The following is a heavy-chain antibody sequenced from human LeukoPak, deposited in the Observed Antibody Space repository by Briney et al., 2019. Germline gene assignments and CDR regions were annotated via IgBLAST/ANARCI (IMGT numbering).Heavy chain of an antibody. CDR3: ARDRDNWNDGNAFDI. J-gene: IGHJ3*02. CDR1: GGSISSYY. D-gene: IGHD1-1*01. CDR2: IYYSGST. V-gene: IGHV4-59*01. Sequence: SETLSLTCTVSGGSISSYYWSWIRQPPGKGLERIGYIYYSGSTNYNPSLKSRVTISVDTSKNQFSLKLSSVTAADTAVYYCARDRDNWNDGNAFDIWGQGTMVTVSS.